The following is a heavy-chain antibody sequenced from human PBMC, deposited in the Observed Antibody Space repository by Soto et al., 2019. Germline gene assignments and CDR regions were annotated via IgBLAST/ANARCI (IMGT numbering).Heavy chain of an antibody. CDR1: GGSISSGDYY. V-gene: IGHV4-30-4*01. CDR2: IYYSGST. CDR3: ARGSDYYASSGYYPY. Sequence: QVQLQESGPGLVKPSQTLSLTCTVSGGSISSGDYYWSWIRQPPGKGLGWIGSIYYSGSTYYNPYLQSRVTISVDTSKNHFSLKLSSVTAADTAVYYCARGSDYYASSGYYPYWGQGTLVTVSS. D-gene: IGHD3-22*01. J-gene: IGHJ4*02.